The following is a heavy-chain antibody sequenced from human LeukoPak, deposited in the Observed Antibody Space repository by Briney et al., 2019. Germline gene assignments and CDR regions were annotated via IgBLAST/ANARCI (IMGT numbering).Heavy chain of an antibody. D-gene: IGHD3-10*01. Sequence: GGSLRLSCAASGFTFSGYDMHWVRQAPGKGLEWVAVILYDGSNKYYADSVKGRFTISRDNSKNTLYLQMNSLRAEDTAVYYCARGDYYGSRGDYWGQGTLVTVSS. J-gene: IGHJ4*02. CDR1: GFTFSGYD. CDR3: ARGDYYGSRGDY. V-gene: IGHV3-30*03. CDR2: ILYDGSNK.